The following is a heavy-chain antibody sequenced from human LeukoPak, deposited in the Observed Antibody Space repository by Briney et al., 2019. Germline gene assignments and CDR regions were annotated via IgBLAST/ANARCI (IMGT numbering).Heavy chain of an antibody. V-gene: IGHV3-48*01. CDR1: GFTFSSYS. Sequence: PGGSLRPSCAASGFTFSSYSMNWVRQAPGKGLEWVSYISSSSSTIYYADSVKGRFTISRDNAKNSLYLQMNSLRAEDTAVYYCARWLVGVTDFWGQGTLVTVSS. CDR3: ARWLVGVTDF. J-gene: IGHJ4*02. CDR2: ISSSSSTI. D-gene: IGHD6-19*01.